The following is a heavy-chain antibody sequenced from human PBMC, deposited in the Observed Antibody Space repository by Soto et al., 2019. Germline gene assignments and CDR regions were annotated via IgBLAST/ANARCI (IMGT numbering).Heavy chain of an antibody. J-gene: IGHJ6*02. CDR3: AREQTRYYDFWSCYLTEPYHHYRLSV. D-gene: IGHD3-3*01. CDR1: GFTFDDYG. CDR2: INWNGGST. V-gene: IGHV3-20*04. Sequence: PGGSLRLSCAASGFTFDDYGMSWVRQAPGKGLEWVSGINWNGGSTGYADSVKGRFTISRDNAKNSLYLQMNSLRAEDTALYYCAREQTRYYDFWSCYLTEPYHHYRLSVWGQGTTVTGSS.